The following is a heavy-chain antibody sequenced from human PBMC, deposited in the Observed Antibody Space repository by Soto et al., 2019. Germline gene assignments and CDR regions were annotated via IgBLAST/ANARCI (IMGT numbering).Heavy chain of an antibody. CDR3: TKSCYSCGYDHYYVLDV. D-gene: IGHD5-18*01. V-gene: IGHV3-9*01. CDR1: GFTFDDYA. CDR2: ISWNSGSI. Sequence: PGGSLRLSCAASGFTFDDYAMHWVRQAPGKSLEWVSGISWNSGSIGYADSVKGRFTISRDNAKNSLYLQMNSLRAEDTALYYCTKSCYSCGYDHYYVLDVWGQGTSVIVSS. J-gene: IGHJ6*02.